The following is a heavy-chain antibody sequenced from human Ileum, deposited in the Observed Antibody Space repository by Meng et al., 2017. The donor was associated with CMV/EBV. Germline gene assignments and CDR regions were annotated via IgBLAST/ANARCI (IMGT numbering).Heavy chain of an antibody. CDR1: GFTYSSYA. Sequence: EVQLLESGGGLVQPGGSLRLSCTASGFTYSSYAMCWVRQAPGKGLEVVSGISGSGDNTYYADSVKGRFTISRDNFKNTLYLQMNSLRAEDTAVYYCASYPRPSVALFAVDYWGQGTLVTVAS. CDR3: ASYPRPSVALFAVDY. D-gene: IGHD2-15*01. CDR2: ISGSGDNT. J-gene: IGHJ4*02. V-gene: IGHV3-23*01.